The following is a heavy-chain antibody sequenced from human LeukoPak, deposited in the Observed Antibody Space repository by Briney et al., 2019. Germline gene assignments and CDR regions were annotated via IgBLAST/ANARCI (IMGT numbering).Heavy chain of an antibody. Sequence: PSETLSLTCAVYGGSFSGYYWSWIRQPPGKGLEWIGEINHSGSTNYNPSLKSRVTISVDTSKNQFSLKLSSVTAADTAVYYCARVGFWSGYAKFNWFDPWGQGTLVTVSS. CDR2: INHSGST. CDR3: ARVGFWSGYAKFNWFDP. D-gene: IGHD3-3*01. J-gene: IGHJ5*02. V-gene: IGHV4-34*01. CDR1: GGSFSGYY.